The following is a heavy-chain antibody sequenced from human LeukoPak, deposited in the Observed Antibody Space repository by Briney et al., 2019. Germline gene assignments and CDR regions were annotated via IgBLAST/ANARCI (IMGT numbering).Heavy chain of an antibody. V-gene: IGHV1-69*04. J-gene: IGHJ5*02. Sequence: SVKVSCKASGGTFSNYAINWVRQAPGQGLEWMGRIIPILGIANYAQKFQGRVTITADKSTSTAYMELRSLRSDDTAVYYCARDTHGLAGFDPWGQGTLVTVSS. CDR3: ARDTHGLAGFDP. D-gene: IGHD6-6*01. CDR1: GGTFSNYA. CDR2: IIPILGIA.